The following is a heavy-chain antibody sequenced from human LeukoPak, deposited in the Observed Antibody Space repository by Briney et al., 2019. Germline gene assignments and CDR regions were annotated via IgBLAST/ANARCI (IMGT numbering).Heavy chain of an antibody. J-gene: IGHJ4*02. CDR1: GGSISSYY. CDR3: ARQNPAASGQGLDY. CDR2: IYYSGST. D-gene: IGHD6-13*01. V-gene: IGHV4-59*08. Sequence: PSETLSLTRTVSGGSISSYYWSWIRQPPGKGLEWIGYIYYSGSTNYNPSLKSRVTLSVDTSKNQFSLGLTSVTAADTAVYYCARQNPAASGQGLDYWGQGTLVTVSS.